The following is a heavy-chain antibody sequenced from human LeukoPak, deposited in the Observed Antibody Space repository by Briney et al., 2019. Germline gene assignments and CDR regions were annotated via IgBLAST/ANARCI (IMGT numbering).Heavy chain of an antibody. CDR2: ISGSGGST. CDR1: GFTFRSYA. V-gene: IGHV3-23*01. CDR3: AKDSSGWSKDY. Sequence: GGSLRLSCAASGFTFRSYAMTWVRQAPGKGLEWVSAISGSGGSTYYADSAKGRFIISRDNSKNTLYLQMNSLRAEDTAVYYCAKDSSGWSKDYWGQGALVTVSS. D-gene: IGHD6-19*01. J-gene: IGHJ4*02.